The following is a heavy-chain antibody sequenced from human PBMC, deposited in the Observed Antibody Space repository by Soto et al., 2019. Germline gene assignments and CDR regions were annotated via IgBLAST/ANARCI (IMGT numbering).Heavy chain of an antibody. J-gene: IGHJ5*02. D-gene: IGHD3-10*01. Sequence: PSETLSLTCTVSGGSVSSGSYYWSWIRQPPGKGLEWIGYIYYSGSTNYNPSLKTRLTMSLDRSNNQCSLTLNSVTAADTAVYYCARAQFYSGSGRYNNLMFDPWGQGTQVTVSS. V-gene: IGHV4-61*01. CDR2: IYYSGST. CDR1: GGSVSSGSYY. CDR3: ARAQFYSGSGRYNNLMFDP.